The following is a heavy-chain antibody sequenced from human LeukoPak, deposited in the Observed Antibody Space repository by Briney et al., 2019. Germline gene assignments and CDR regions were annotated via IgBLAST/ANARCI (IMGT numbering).Heavy chain of an antibody. Sequence: GGSLRLSCAASGFIFSSYAMTWVRQAPGKGLEWVSTISGSGASTYYVDSVKGRFTISRDNSKNTLYVQMNSLRAEDTAIYYCAKGYCTSTSCYRFDYWGQGTLVTVSS. CDR2: ISGSGAST. CDR3: AKGYCTSTSCYRFDY. CDR1: GFIFSSYA. D-gene: IGHD2-2*01. V-gene: IGHV3-23*01. J-gene: IGHJ4*02.